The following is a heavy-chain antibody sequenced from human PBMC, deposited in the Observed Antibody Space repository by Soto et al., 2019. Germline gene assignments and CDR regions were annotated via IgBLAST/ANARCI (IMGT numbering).Heavy chain of an antibody. CDR3: ARDRDGDYDRVGYFDY. Sequence: GESLKISCAASGFTFSSYGMHWVRQAPGKGLEWVAVIWYDGSNKYYADSVKGRFTISRDNSKNTLYLQMNSLRAEDTAVYYCARDRDGDYDRVGYFDYWGQGTLVTVSS. V-gene: IGHV3-33*01. CDR1: GFTFSSYG. CDR2: IWYDGSNK. J-gene: IGHJ4*02. D-gene: IGHD4-17*01.